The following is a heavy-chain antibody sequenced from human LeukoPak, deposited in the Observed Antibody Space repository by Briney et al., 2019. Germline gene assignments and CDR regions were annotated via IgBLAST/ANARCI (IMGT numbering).Heavy chain of an antibody. J-gene: IGHJ4*01. CDR2: INTDGSTT. CDR3: TMDTYGPRDY. CDR1: GFTFSSYW. Sequence: WGSLRLSCAASGFTFSSYWMHWVRQVPGKGLVWVSRINTDGSTTSYAASVNGRFTVSRDNAKNTLSLQMNGLRAEDTAVSYCTMDTYGPRDYWGHGTLVTVSS. V-gene: IGHV3-74*01. D-gene: IGHD5-18*01.